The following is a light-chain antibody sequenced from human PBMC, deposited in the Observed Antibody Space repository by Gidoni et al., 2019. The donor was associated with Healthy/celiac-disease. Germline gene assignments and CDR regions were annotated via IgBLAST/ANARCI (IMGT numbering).Light chain of an antibody. V-gene: IGKV1-39*01. CDR3: QQSYSTLWT. CDR1: PSISSY. J-gene: IGKJ1*01. CDR2: AAS. Sequence: DIQMTQSPSSLSASVGDRVTITCRASPSISSYLNWYQQKPGNAPKLLIYAASSLQSGVPSRFSGSGSGTDFTLTISSLQPEDFATYYCQQSYSTLWTFGQGTKVEIK.